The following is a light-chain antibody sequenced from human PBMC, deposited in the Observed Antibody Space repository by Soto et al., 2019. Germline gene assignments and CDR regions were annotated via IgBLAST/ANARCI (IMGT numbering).Light chain of an antibody. V-gene: IGKV3-20*01. Sequence: EIVLTQSPGTLSLSPGERATLSCRASQSVTSTYVAWVQQKPGQAPRLLIFGASNRATGIPDRFSGSGSGTDFTLTISRLESEDFAVYYCQQYSISPLTFGGGTKVDIK. CDR3: QQYSISPLT. J-gene: IGKJ4*01. CDR1: QSVTSTY. CDR2: GAS.